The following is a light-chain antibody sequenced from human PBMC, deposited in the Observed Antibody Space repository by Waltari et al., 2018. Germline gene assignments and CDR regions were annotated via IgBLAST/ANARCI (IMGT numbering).Light chain of an antibody. CDR2: GAS. CDR3: QQYNNWPLT. V-gene: IGKV3-15*01. CDR1: QGVSSD. Sequence: EIVMTQSPATLSVSPGERATLPCRASQGVSSDLAWYQQKPGQAPTLLIYGASTRATGIPARFSGSASGTEFSLTISSLQSEDFAVYYCQQYNNWPLTFGGGTKVEI. J-gene: IGKJ4*01.